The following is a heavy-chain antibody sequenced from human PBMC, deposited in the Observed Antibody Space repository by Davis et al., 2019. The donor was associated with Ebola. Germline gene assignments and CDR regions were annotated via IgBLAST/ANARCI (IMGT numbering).Heavy chain of an antibody. CDR3: ARDTIGIVGATQRYFDY. CDR1: GFTFSSYG. V-gene: IGHV3-33*01. Sequence: GESLKISCAASGFTFSSYGMHWVRQAPGKGLEWVAVIWYDGSNKYYADSVKGRFTISRDNSKNTLYLQMNSLRSEDTAVYYCARDTIGIVGATQRYFDYWGQGTLVTVSS. D-gene: IGHD1-26*01. CDR2: IWYDGSNK. J-gene: IGHJ4*02.